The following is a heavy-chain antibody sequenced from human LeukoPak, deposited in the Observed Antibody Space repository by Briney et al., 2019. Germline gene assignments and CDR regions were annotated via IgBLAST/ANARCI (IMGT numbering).Heavy chain of an antibody. CDR3: VEGIFDY. J-gene: IGHJ4*02. V-gene: IGHV3-23*01. CDR1: GVSGVTFSNYA. CDR2: ISGSGHTT. D-gene: IGHD3-10*01. Sequence: GASLRLSCAASGVSGVTFSNYALNWVRQAPGKGLEWVSDISGSGHTTNYADSVKGRFSISRDNSKTTLYLQMSSLRVEDTAVYYCVEGIFDYWGQGTPVTVSS.